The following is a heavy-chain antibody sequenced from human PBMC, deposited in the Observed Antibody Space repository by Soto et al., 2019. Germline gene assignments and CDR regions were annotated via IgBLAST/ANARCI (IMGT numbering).Heavy chain of an antibody. CDR3: ARAMARHAARTPYYFDD. J-gene: IGHJ4*02. V-gene: IGHV1-8*01. CDR2: MNPNSGNT. D-gene: IGHD6-6*01. CDR1: GYTFTSYD. Sequence: ASVKVSCKASGYTFTSYDINWVRQATGQGLEWMGWMNPNSGNTGYAQKFQGRVTMTRNTSISTAYMELSSLRSEDTAVYYCARAMARHAARTPYYFDDWGQGKLVTVSS.